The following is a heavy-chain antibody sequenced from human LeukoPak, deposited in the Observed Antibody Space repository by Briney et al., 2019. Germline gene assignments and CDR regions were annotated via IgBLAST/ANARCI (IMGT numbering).Heavy chain of an antibody. V-gene: IGHV3-48*01. CDR2: ISSSRCTI. D-gene: IGHD2-2*01. CDR3: ARGYCSSTSCYPRYFQH. Sequence: GGSLRLSCAASGFTFSSYSMNWVRPAPGKGLEWVSYISSSRCTIYYADSVKGRFTISRDNAKNSLYLQMNSLRAEDTAVYYCARGYCSSTSCYPRYFQHWGQGTLVTVSS. J-gene: IGHJ1*01. CDR1: GFTFSSYS.